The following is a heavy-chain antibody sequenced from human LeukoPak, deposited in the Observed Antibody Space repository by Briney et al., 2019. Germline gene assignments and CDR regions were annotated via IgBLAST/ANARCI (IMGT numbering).Heavy chain of an antibody. V-gene: IGHV4-34*01. J-gene: IGHJ5*02. CDR2: INHSGST. D-gene: IGHD6-19*01. CDR3: ARATPKAVAGTKGDNWFDP. CDR1: GGSFSGYY. Sequence: SETLSLTCAVYGGSFSGYYWSWIRQPPGKGLEWIGEINHSGSTNYNPSLKSRVTISVDTSKNQFSLKLSSVTAADTAVYYCARATPKAVAGTKGDNWFDPWGQGTLVTVSS.